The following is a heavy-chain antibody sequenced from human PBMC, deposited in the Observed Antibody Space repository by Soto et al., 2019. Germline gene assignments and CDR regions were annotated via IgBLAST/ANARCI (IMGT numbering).Heavy chain of an antibody. V-gene: IGHV2-70*12. CDR1: GFSLTTRGMS. Sequence: SGPTLVNPTQTLTLTCTFSGFSLTTRGMSVTWIRQPPGKALEWLARMEWDDESFYSTSLRTRLTVSKDTSKNQVVLTMTNMDPVDTATYYCAHTYETSWRNFGYWAQGILVTVS. D-gene: IGHD3-22*01. CDR3: AHTYETSWRNFGY. J-gene: IGHJ4*02. CDR2: MEWDDES.